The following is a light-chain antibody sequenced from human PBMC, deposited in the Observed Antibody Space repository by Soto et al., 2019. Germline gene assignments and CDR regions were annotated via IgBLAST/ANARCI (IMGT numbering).Light chain of an antibody. J-gene: IGLJ2*01. CDR2: NNN. Sequence: QSVLTQPPSVSGAPGQRVTISCTGSTSNIGAGYDVHWYQQPPGTAPKLVIYNNNNRPSGVPDRFSGSKSGTSGSLAITGLQVEDEAEYFCQSYDGSLTGVIFGGGTKVTVL. V-gene: IGLV1-40*01. CDR1: TSNIGAGYD. CDR3: QSYDGSLTGVI.